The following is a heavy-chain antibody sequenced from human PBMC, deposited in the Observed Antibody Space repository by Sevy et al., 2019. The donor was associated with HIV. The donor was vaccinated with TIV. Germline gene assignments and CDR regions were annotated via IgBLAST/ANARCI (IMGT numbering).Heavy chain of an antibody. CDR1: GFTFSSYG. V-gene: IGHV3-30*03. CDR3: ARDRAAYYYDSSGYRPFDY. Sequence: GGSLRLSCAASGFTFSSYGMHWVRQAPGKGLEWVAVISYDGSNKYYADSVKGRFTISRDNSKNSLYLQMNSLRAEDTAVYYCARDRAAYYYDSSGYRPFDYWGQGTLVTVSS. D-gene: IGHD3-22*01. J-gene: IGHJ4*02. CDR2: ISYDGSNK.